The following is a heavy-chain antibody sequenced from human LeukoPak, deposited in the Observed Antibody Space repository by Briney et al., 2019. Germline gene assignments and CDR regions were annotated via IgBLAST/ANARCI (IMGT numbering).Heavy chain of an antibody. CDR1: GITVSTNY. V-gene: IGHV3-53*01. Sequence: GGSLRLSCAASGITVSTNYMNWVRQAPGKGLEWVSVIYSTDKTNYADSVQGRFTISRDPSKNTVYLQINSLRGEDTAVYYCAREIGYYFDNHSSRLRGRFDVWGTGTTVIVSS. CDR2: IYSTDKT. CDR3: AREIGYYFDNHSSRLRGRFDV. J-gene: IGHJ6*04. D-gene: IGHD3-22*01.